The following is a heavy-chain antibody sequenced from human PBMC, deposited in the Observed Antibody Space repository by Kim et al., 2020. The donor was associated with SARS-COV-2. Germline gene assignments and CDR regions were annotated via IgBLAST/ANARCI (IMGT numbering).Heavy chain of an antibody. D-gene: IGHD3-9*01. Sequence: GGSLRLSCAASGFTFDDYAMHWVRQAPGKGLEWVSLISWDGGSTYYADSVKGRFTISRDNSKNSLYLQMNSLRAEDTALYYCAKDIGDILTGWIDYWGQGTLVTVSS. J-gene: IGHJ4*02. CDR1: GFTFDDYA. V-gene: IGHV3-43D*03. CDR2: ISWDGGST. CDR3: AKDIGDILTGWIDY.